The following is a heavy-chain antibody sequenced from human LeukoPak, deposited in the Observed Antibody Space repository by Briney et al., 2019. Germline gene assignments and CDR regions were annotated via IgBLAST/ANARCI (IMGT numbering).Heavy chain of an antibody. J-gene: IGHJ3*02. D-gene: IGHD5-12*01. CDR2: IKQDGSEK. CDR3: ARVNSGYESGDAPDI. Sequence: GGSLRLSCAASGFTLSSSWMSWVRQAPGKGLEWVANIKQDGSEKYYVDSVKGRFTISRDNAKNSLYLQMNGLRAEDTAVYYCARVNSGYESGDAPDIWGQGTMVTVSS. V-gene: IGHV3-7*01. CDR1: GFTLSSSW.